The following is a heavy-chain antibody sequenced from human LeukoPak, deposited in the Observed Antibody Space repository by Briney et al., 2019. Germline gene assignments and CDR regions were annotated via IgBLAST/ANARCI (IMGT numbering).Heavy chain of an antibody. V-gene: IGHV3-30-3*01. D-gene: IGHD3-3*01. CDR3: ARDFWAGTIFGVVITGPIDY. Sequence: GGSLRLSCAASGLTFSSYAMHWVRQAPGKGLEWVAVISYDGSNKYYADSVKGRFTISRDNSKNTLYLQMNSLRAEDTAVYYCARDFWAGTIFGVVITGPIDYWGQGTLVTVSS. J-gene: IGHJ4*02. CDR2: ISYDGSNK. CDR1: GLTFSSYA.